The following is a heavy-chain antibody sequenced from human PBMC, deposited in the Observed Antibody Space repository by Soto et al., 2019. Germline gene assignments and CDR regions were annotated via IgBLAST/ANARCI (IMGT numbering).Heavy chain of an antibody. V-gene: IGHV1-69*13. CDR1: GGTFSSYA. D-gene: IGHD6-6*01. J-gene: IGHJ4*02. CDR2: IIPIFGTA. Sequence: GASVKVSCKASGGTFSSYAISWVRQAPGQGLEWMGGIIPIFGTANYAQKFQGRVTITADESTSTAYMELRSLRSDDTAVYYCARRLTFSSSPHFDYSGQGPLVTVSS. CDR3: ARRLTFSSSPHFDY.